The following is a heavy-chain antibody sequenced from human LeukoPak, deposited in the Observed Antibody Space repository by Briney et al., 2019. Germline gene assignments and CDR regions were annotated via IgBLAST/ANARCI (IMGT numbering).Heavy chain of an antibody. J-gene: IGHJ4*02. CDR3: ARDAITMVRGVKY. V-gene: IGHV3-11*01. CDR1: GFTFSDYY. CDR2: ISSSGSTI. D-gene: IGHD3-10*01. Sequence: GGSLRLPCAASGFTFSDYYMSWIRQAPGKGLEWVSYISSSGSTIYYADSVKGRFTISRDNAKNSLYLQMNSLGAEDTAVYYCARDAITMVRGVKYWGQGTLVTVSS.